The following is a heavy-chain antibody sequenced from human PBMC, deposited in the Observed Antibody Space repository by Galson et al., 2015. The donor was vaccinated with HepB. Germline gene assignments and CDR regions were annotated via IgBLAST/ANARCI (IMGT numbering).Heavy chain of an antibody. D-gene: IGHD6-6*01. CDR3: SRARYSSSPPDY. Sequence: SVKVSCKASGYSFRNYGISWVRQAPGQGLEWMGWISFYNGNANYAQNIQGRVTMTTDTSTTTAYMELKSLRSDDTAVYYCSRARYSSSPPDYWGQWTLVSVSS. V-gene: IGHV1-18*01. J-gene: IGHJ4*02. CDR1: GYSFRNYG. CDR2: ISFYNGNA.